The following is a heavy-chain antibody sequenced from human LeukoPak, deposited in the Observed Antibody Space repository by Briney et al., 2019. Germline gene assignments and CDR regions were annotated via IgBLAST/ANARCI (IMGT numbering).Heavy chain of an antibody. J-gene: IGHJ3*02. CDR3: ARGSPAVAGDGDAFDI. D-gene: IGHD6-19*01. V-gene: IGHV3-21*01. CDR1: GFTFSSYS. Sequence: PGGSLRLSCAASGFTFSSYSMNWVRQAPGKGLEWVSSISSSSSYIYYADSVKGRFTISRDNAKNSLYLQMNSLRAEDTAVYYCARGSPAVAGDGDAFDIWGQGTMVTVSS. CDR2: ISSSSSYI.